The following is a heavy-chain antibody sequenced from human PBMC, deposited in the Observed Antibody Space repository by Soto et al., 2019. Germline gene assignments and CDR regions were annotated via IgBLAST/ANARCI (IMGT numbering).Heavy chain of an antibody. Sequence: SETLSLTCTVSGAFISGYYWSWIRQPAGKGLEWIGRIYTSGSTKYSPSLKSRATMSVDTSKKQFSLKLNSVTAADTAVYYCARESTVAGTDNWFDSWGQGTLVTVST. CDR2: IYTSGST. J-gene: IGHJ5*01. D-gene: IGHD6-13*01. CDR3: ARESTVAGTDNWFDS. V-gene: IGHV4-4*07. CDR1: GAFISGYY.